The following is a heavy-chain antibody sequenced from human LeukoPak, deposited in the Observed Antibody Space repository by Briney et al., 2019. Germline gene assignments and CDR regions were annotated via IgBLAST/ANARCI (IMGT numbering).Heavy chain of an antibody. Sequence: GGSLRLSCAASGLTFSSYAMSWVRQAPGKGLEWVSGISRSVDNTYFADSVKGRFTISRDNSKNTLYLQMNSLRAEDTALYYCAKLGYSGSFYARGDAFDIWGQGTMVTVSP. D-gene: IGHD1-26*01. CDR1: GLTFSSYA. V-gene: IGHV3-23*01. CDR2: ISRSVDNT. J-gene: IGHJ3*02. CDR3: AKLGYSGSFYARGDAFDI.